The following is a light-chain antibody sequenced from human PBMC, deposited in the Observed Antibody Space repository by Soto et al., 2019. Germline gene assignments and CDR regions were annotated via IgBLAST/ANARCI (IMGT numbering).Light chain of an antibody. CDR2: EGS. V-gene: IGLV2-23*01. J-gene: IGLJ1*01. Sequence: QSALTQPASVSGSPGQSITISCTGTSSDIGSYNLVSWYQQYPGKAPKLIIYEGSKRPSGVSNRFSGSKSGNTASLTISGLQAEDEVDYYCCSYAGSSSDVFGTGTKLTVL. CDR1: SSDIGSYNL. CDR3: CSYAGSSSDV.